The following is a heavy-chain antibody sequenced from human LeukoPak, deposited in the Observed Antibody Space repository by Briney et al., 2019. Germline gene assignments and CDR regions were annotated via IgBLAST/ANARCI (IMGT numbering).Heavy chain of an antibody. CDR2: IYFTSRHI. D-gene: IGHD6-13*01. V-gene: IGHV3-21*01. Sequence: GGSLRLSCAASGFTFSSYSMNWVRQAPGKGLEWVSSIYFTSRHIYNADSVKGRFTTSRDNAKNSLDLQMNSLKGEDTAVYYCATPAAGPGAEYSLYWGQGTLVTVSS. J-gene: IGHJ1*01. CDR3: ATPAAGPGAEYSLY. CDR1: GFTFSSYS.